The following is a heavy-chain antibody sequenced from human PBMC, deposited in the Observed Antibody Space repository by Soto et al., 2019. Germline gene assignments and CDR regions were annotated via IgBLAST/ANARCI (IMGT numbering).Heavy chain of an antibody. CDR3: AKVLSSLAIFGVVQPDY. D-gene: IGHD3-3*01. J-gene: IGHJ4*02. Sequence: GGSLRLSCAASGFTFSSYAMSWVRQAPGKGLEWVSAISGSGGSTYYADSVKGRFTISRDNSKNTLYLQMNSLRAEDTAVYYCAKVLSSLAIFGVVQPDYWGQGTLVTVSS. CDR1: GFTFSSYA. V-gene: IGHV3-23*01. CDR2: ISGSGGST.